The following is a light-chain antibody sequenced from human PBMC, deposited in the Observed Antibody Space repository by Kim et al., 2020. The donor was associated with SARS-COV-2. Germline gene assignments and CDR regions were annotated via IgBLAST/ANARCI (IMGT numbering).Light chain of an antibody. Sequence: EIVLTQSPGTLSLSPGERATLSCRASQTVTSNYLAWYQQKPGQAPRLLIYGASSRATGIPDRFSGSGSGTDFTITISRLEPEDFAVYYCQQYGSSPATFGQGTKVDIK. CDR3: QQYGSSPAT. V-gene: IGKV3-20*01. J-gene: IGKJ1*01. CDR2: GAS. CDR1: QTVTSNY.